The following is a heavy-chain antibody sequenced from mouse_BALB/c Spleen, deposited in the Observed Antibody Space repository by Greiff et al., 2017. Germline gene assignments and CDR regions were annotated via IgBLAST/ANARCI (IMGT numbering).Heavy chain of an antibody. D-gene: IGHD2-4*01. CDR3: AKYDYDEAMDY. CDR2: IWAGGST. V-gene: IGHV2-9*02. J-gene: IGHJ4*01. CDR1: GFSLTSYG. Sequence: VQLQQSGPGLVAPSQSLSITCTVSGFSLTSYGVHWVRQPPGKGLEWLGVIWAGGSTNYNSALMSRLSISKDNSKSQVFLKMNSLQTDDTAMYYCAKYDYDEAMDYWGQGTSVTVSS.